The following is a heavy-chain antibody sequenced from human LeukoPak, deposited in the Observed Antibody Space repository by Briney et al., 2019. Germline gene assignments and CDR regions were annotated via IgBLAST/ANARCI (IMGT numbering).Heavy chain of an antibody. CDR2: IKQDGSEK. CDR1: GFTFSSYW. D-gene: IGHD6-19*01. Sequence: GGSLRLSCAASGFTFSSYWMSWVRQAPGKGREWVANIKQDGSEKYYVDSVKGRFTISRDNAKNSLYLQMNSLRAEDTAVYYCARVMSGWYGYYFDYWGQGTLVTVSS. V-gene: IGHV3-7*01. CDR3: ARVMSGWYGYYFDY. J-gene: IGHJ4*02.